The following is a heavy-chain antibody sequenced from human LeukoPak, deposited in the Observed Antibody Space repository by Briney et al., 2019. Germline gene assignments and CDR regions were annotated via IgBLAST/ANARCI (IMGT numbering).Heavy chain of an antibody. CDR2: ISGSGGST. CDR3: AKDWGPGPYYDILTGYYFDY. V-gene: IGHV3-23*01. J-gene: IGHJ4*02. Sequence: PGGSLRLSCAASGFTFSSYAMGWVRQAPGKGLEWVSAISGSGGSTYYADSVKGRFTISRDNSKNTLYLQMNSLRAEDTAVYYCAKDWGPGPYYDILTGYYFDYWGQGTLVTVSS. CDR1: GFTFSSYA. D-gene: IGHD3-9*01.